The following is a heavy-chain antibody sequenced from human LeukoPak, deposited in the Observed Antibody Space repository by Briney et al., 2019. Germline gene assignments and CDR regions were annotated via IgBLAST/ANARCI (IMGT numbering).Heavy chain of an antibody. CDR3: ASSGSGSDLFDY. D-gene: IGHD3-10*01. V-gene: IGHV1-69*13. Sequence: GASVKVSCKASGGTFSSYAISWVRQAPGQGLEWMGGIIPIFGTANYAQKFQGRVTITADESTSTAYMELSSLRSEDTAVYYCASSGSGSDLFDYWGQGTLVTVSS. J-gene: IGHJ4*02. CDR2: IIPIFGTA. CDR1: GGTFSSYA.